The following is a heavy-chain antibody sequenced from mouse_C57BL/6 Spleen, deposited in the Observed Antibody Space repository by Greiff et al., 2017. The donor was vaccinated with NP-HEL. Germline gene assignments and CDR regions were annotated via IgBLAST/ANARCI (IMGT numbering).Heavy chain of an antibody. CDR2: INPNNGGT. D-gene: IGHD1-1*02. Sequence: EVQLKQSGPELVKPGASVKIPCKASGYTFTDYNMDWVKQSHGKSLEWIGDINPNNGGTIYNQKFKGKATLTVDKSSSTAYMELRSLTSEDTAVYYCARVVSMGFAYWGQGTLVTVSA. V-gene: IGHV1-18*01. J-gene: IGHJ3*01. CDR3: ARVVSMGFAY. CDR1: GYTFTDYN.